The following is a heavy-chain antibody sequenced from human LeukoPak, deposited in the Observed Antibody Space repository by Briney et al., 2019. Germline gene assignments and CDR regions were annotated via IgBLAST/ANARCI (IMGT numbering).Heavy chain of an antibody. Sequence: ASVRVSCKASGYTFTSYYMHWVRQAPGQGLEWMGIINPSGGSTSYAQKFQGRVTMTRDTSTSTVYMELSSLRSEDTDVYYCASLGHASSFDYWGQGTLVTVSS. CDR1: GYTFTSYY. V-gene: IGHV1-46*03. CDR2: INPSGGST. J-gene: IGHJ4*02. CDR3: ASLGHASSFDY. D-gene: IGHD5-24*01.